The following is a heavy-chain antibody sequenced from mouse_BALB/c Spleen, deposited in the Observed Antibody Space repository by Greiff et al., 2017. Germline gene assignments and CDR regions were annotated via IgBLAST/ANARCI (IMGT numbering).Heavy chain of an antibody. J-gene: IGHJ4*01. CDR2: IWRDGST. D-gene: IGHD2-4*01. CDR3: ARHDYGGYATDY. Sequence: QVQLKESGPDLVAPSQSLYITCTVSGFSLTSYGVHWVRQPPGKGLEWMVGIWRDGSTTYNSALKSSMSISKDNSKSQVFFKMHRLQTDDTAMYYCARHDYGGYATDYWGQGTSVTVSS. V-gene: IGHV2-6-2*01. CDR1: GFSLTSYG.